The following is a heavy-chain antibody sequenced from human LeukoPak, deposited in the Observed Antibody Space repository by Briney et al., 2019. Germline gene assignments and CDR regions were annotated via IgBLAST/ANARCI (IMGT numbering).Heavy chain of an antibody. V-gene: IGHV4-4*07. Sequence: PSETPSLTYTVSGGSISSYYWNWIRQPAGKGLEWIGRLYTTGSTNYNPSLKSRVTMSVDTSKNQFSLKLSSVTAADTAVYYCASGSGSYSHWFDPWGQGTLVTVPS. D-gene: IGHD3-10*01. CDR1: GGSISSYY. CDR3: ASGSGSYSHWFDP. J-gene: IGHJ5*02. CDR2: LYTTGST.